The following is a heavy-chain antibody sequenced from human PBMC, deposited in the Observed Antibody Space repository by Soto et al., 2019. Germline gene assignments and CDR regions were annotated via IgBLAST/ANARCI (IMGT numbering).Heavy chain of an antibody. CDR1: GYTFTNFG. V-gene: IGHV1-18*01. CDR3: ARGRTPIDY. J-gene: IGHJ4*02. D-gene: IGHD2-15*01. Sequence: ASVKVSCKASGYTFTNFGISCVRQAPGQGLEWMGWISAYNGNTNYAQNFQGRVTMTTDTSTSTAYMELRSLRSDDTAVYYCARGRTPIDYWGRRTLVIVSS. CDR2: ISAYNGNT.